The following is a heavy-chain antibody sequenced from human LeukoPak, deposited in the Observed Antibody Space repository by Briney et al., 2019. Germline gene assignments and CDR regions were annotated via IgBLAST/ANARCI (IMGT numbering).Heavy chain of an antibody. CDR2: IIPIFGTA. V-gene: IGHV1-69*13. D-gene: IGHD3-3*01. CDR3: TVTIFGVVIRSDAFDI. CDR1: GGTFSSYA. Sequence: SVKVSCKASGGTFSSYAISWVRQAPGQGLEWMGGIIPIFGTANYAQKFQGRVTITADESTSTAYMELSSLRSEDTAVYYCTVTIFGVVIRSDAFDIWGQGTMVTDSS. J-gene: IGHJ3*02.